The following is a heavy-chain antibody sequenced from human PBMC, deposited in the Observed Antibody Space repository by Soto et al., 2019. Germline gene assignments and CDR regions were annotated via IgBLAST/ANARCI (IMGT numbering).Heavy chain of an antibody. V-gene: IGHV1-69*13. Sequence: ASVKVSCKASGGAFSDYAFSWVRQAPGQGLEWLGGIMPIFRAPDYAQKFQGRVTITADEFTRTAYMEMNSLRSEDTALYYCASWLKGPDIGNYYYGMDVWGQGTTVTVSS. D-gene: IGHD2-15*01. J-gene: IGHJ6*02. CDR2: IMPIFRAP. CDR1: GGAFSDYA. CDR3: ASWLKGPDIGNYYYGMDV.